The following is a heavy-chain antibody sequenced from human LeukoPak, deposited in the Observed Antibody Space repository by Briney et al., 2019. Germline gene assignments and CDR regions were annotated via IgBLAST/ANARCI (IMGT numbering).Heavy chain of an antibody. CDR3: ARETLNYYDSRAIGY. Sequence: SETLSLTCAVSGGSISSSNWWSWVRQPPGKGLEWIGEIYHSGSTNYNPSLKSRVTISVDKSKNQFSLKLSSVTAADTAVYYCARETLNYYDSRAIGYWGQGTLVTVSS. D-gene: IGHD3-22*01. J-gene: IGHJ4*02. CDR1: GGSISSSNW. V-gene: IGHV4-4*02. CDR2: IYHSGST.